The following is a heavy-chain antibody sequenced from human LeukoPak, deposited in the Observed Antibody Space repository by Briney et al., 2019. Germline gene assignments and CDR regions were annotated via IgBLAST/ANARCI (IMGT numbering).Heavy chain of an antibody. CDR3: ARDSNFDL. CDR1: GGSIDNSDYY. Sequence: SETLSLTCTVSGGSIDNSDYYWGWIRQPPGRGLEWIGTIYYSGSTYYNPSLKSRVTISEDTSRNQISLKLSSVTASDTAVYYCARDSNFDLWGRGTLVTVSS. CDR2: IYYSGST. V-gene: IGHV4-39*07. J-gene: IGHJ2*01. D-gene: IGHD4-11*01.